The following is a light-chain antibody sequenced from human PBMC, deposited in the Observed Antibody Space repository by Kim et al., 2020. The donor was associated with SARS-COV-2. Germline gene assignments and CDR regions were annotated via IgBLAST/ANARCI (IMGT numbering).Light chain of an antibody. CDR2: HNN. CDR3: SAWDDSLKTVM. J-gene: IGLJ3*02. Sequence: GQRGTLSCSGTSSNIGSSTFNWYQQLPGPAPKLLIYHNNQRLSGVPDRFSGSKSGTSASLAISGLQSEDEADYYCSAWDDSLKTVMFGGGTQLTVL. V-gene: IGLV1-44*01. CDR1: SSNIGSST.